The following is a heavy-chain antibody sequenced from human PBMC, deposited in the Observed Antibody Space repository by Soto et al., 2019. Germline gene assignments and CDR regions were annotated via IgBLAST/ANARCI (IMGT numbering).Heavy chain of an antibody. CDR2: IWYDGSNK. Sequence: PGGSLRLSCAASGFTFSDYGMHWVRQAPGKGLEWVAVIWYDGSNKYYADSVKGRFTISRDNSMNTLYLQMNSLRAEDTAVYYCARDAIPIYTSFYVAYWGQGTLVTVSS. D-gene: IGHD2-2*01. CDR3: ARDAIPIYTSFYVAY. CDR1: GFTFSDYG. J-gene: IGHJ4*02. V-gene: IGHV3-33*01.